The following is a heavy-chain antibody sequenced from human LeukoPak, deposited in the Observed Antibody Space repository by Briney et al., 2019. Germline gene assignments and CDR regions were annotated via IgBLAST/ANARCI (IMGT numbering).Heavy chain of an antibody. Sequence: GESLKISCKGSGYSLTNYWIGGVRQMPGKGLEWMEIIYPGDSDTRYSPSFQGQVTISADKSISTAYLQWSSLKASDTAMYYCARHIAPGYSSGWYIDYLGQGTLVTVSS. J-gene: IGHJ4*02. V-gene: IGHV5-51*01. CDR2: IYPGDSDT. CDR3: ARHIAPGYSSGWYIDY. D-gene: IGHD6-19*01. CDR1: GYSLTNYW.